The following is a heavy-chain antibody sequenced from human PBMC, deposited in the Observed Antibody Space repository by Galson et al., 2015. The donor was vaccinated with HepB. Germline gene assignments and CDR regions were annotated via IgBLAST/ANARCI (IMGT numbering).Heavy chain of an antibody. CDR1: GYTFTSYD. D-gene: IGHD4-17*01. CDR2: MNPNSGNT. V-gene: IGHV1-8*01. J-gene: IGHJ6*03. CDR3: ARAPFDYGDSTDYYYYYMDV. Sequence: SCKASGYTFTSYDINWVRQATGQGLEWMGWMNPNSGNTGYAQKFQGRVTMTRNTSISTAYMELSSLRSEDTAVYYCARAPFDYGDSTDYYYYYMDVWGKGTTVTVSS.